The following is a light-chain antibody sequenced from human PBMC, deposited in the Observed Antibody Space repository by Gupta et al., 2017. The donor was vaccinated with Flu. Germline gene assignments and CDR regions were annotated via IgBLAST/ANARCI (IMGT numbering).Light chain of an antibody. CDR3: QQGASPLS. Sequence: IQLTQSPSFLSASVGDRVTISCRTSQNINIFLKWYQHKSGSAPIVLNSGADYVVGGLPSRFSGSGSGTDITLTITKLQPEDVATYCCQQGASPLSFGPGTKVDIK. CDR1: QNINIF. CDR2: GAD. V-gene: IGKV1-39*01. J-gene: IGKJ1*01.